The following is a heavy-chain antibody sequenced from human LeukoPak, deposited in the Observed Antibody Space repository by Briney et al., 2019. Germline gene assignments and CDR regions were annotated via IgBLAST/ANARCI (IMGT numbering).Heavy chain of an antibody. Sequence: GRSLRLSCAASGFTFDDYAMHWVRQAPGKGLEWVPGISWNSGSIGYADSVKGRFTISRDNAKNSLYLQMNSLRAEDMALYYCAKDKGSSWYPYDAFDIWGQGTMVTVSS. CDR2: ISWNSGSI. D-gene: IGHD6-13*01. CDR1: GFTFDDYA. V-gene: IGHV3-9*03. CDR3: AKDKGSSWYPYDAFDI. J-gene: IGHJ3*02.